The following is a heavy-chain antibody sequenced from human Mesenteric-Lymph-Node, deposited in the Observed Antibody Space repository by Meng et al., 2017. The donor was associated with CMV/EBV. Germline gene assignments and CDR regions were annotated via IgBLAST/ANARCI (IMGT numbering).Heavy chain of an antibody. V-gene: IGHV3-66*02. D-gene: IGHD3-10*01. CDR3: ATVSAYDSGNYSPLQFDY. J-gene: IGHJ4*02. CDR1: SFTVSSTY. CDR2: IYSGGSR. Sequence: GGSLRLSCAASSFTVSSTYMSWVRQAPGKGLEWVSLIYSGGSRYYADSVNGRFTISRDNSKSTLFLYMNNLRPEDTAVYYCATVSAYDSGNYSPLQFDYWGQGTLVTVSS.